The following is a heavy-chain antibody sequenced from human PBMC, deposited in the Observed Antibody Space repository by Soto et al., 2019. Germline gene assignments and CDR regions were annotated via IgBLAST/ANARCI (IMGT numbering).Heavy chain of an antibody. Sequence: QVQLVQSGAEVKKPGSSVKVSCKASGGTFSSYAISWVRQAPGQGLEWMGGIIPIFGTANYAQKFQGRVTSTADEXXSXAXXELSSLRSEDTAVYYCARPTRYYYDSSGQSAWFDPWGQGTLVTVSS. D-gene: IGHD3-22*01. CDR2: IIPIFGTA. CDR3: ARPTRYYYDSSGQSAWFDP. CDR1: GGTFSSYA. V-gene: IGHV1-69*12. J-gene: IGHJ5*02.